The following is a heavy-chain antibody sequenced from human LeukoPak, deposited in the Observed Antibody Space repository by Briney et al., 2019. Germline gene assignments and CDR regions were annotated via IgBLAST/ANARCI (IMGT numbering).Heavy chain of an antibody. CDR3: ARHVPLYCSGGSCYPKYYYYYMDV. Sequence: SETLCLTRTLSGGSLSSYYWSWVRQPPGKGLERSGYIYYRGSTNYNPSLKSRVTLSVDTSKNQFSLRLSSVTAADTAVYYCARHVPLYCSGGSCYPKYYYYYMDVWGKGTTVTVSS. J-gene: IGHJ6*03. CDR1: GGSLSSYY. D-gene: IGHD2-15*01. V-gene: IGHV4-59*08. CDR2: IYYRGST.